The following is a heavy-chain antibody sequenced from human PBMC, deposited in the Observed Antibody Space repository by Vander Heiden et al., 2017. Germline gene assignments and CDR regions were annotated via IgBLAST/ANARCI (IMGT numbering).Heavy chain of an antibody. CDR3: ARNRGSSSWFVNQGYFDY. Sequence: EVQLVESGGGLVQPGGSLRLSCAASAFTFSSYWMSWVRQAPGKGLEWVANIKQDGSEKYYVDSVKGRFTISRDNAKNSLYLQMNSLRAEDTAVYYCARNRGSSSWFVNQGYFDYWGQGTLVTVSS. CDR2: IKQDGSEK. CDR1: AFTFSSYW. D-gene: IGHD6-13*01. V-gene: IGHV3-7*01. J-gene: IGHJ4*02.